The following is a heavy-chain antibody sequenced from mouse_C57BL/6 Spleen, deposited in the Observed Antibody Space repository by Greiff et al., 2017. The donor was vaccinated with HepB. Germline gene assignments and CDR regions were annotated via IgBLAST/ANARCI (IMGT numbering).Heavy chain of an antibody. V-gene: IGHV2-5*01. CDR2: IWRGGST. CDR1: GFSLTSYG. Sequence: VQLQQSGPGLVQPSQSLSITCTVSGFSLTSYGVHWVRQSTGKGLEWLGVIWRGGSTDYNAAFMSRLSITKDNSKSQVFFKMNSLQADDTAIYYCAKNYPYYYAMDYWGQGTSVTVSS. J-gene: IGHJ4*01. CDR3: AKNYPYYYAMDY.